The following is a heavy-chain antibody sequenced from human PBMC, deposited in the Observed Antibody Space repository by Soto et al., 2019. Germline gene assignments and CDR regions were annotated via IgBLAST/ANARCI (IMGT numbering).Heavy chain of an antibody. J-gene: IGHJ4*02. D-gene: IGHD6-25*01. V-gene: IGHV3-66*01. CDR3: ARDWTGYSSDPMLY. CDR2: IYSGGST. CDR1: GFTVSSNY. Sequence: PGGSLRLSCAASGFTVSSNYMSWVRQAPGKGLEWVSVIYSGGSTYYADSVKGRFTISRDNSKNTLYLQMNSLRAEDTAVYYCARDWTGYSSDPMLYWGQGTLVTVSS.